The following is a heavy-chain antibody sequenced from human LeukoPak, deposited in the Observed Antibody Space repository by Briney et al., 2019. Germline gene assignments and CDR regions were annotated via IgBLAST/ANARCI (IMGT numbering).Heavy chain of an antibody. CDR2: MNPNSGNR. J-gene: IGHJ6*03. D-gene: IGHD6-19*01. V-gene: IGHV1-8*01. CDR1: GYTFTSYD. CDR3: ARAVAGTHHYYYYYMDV. Sequence: ASVKVSCKASGYTFTSYDINWVRQATGQGLAWMGWMNPNSGNRGYAQKFQGRVTMIRDISTSTIYMELSSLRSEDTAVYYCARAVAGTHHYYYYYMDVWGKGTTVTVSS.